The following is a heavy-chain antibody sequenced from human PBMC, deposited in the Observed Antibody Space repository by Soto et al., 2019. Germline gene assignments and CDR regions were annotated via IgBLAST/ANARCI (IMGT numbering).Heavy chain of an antibody. CDR2: IYYTGTS. Sequence: PSQTLPLTCAVSGGSISSSSYYWARISQPPGKGLEWIGTIYYTGTSNYNPSLKSGVTISVDASTNQLSLNLSSVTAADTAVYYCTGHASGVVVPAAIRNWGQGSLVTVSS. CDR3: TGHASGVVVPAAIRN. V-gene: IGHV4-39*01. D-gene: IGHD2-15*01. CDR1: GGSISSSSYY. J-gene: IGHJ4*02.